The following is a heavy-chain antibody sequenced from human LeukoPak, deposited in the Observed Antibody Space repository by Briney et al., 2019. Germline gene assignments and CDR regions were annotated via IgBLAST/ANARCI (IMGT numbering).Heavy chain of an antibody. CDR3: ASTLGYCSSTSCYTGWSDP. Sequence: TGGSLRLSCAASGFTFSSYWMSWVRQAPGKGLEWVANIKQDGSEKYYVDSVKGRFTISRDNAKNSLYLQMNSLRAEDTAVYYCASTLGYCSSTSCYTGWSDPWGQGTLVTVSS. V-gene: IGHV3-7*01. D-gene: IGHD2-2*02. CDR2: IKQDGSEK. CDR1: GFTFSSYW. J-gene: IGHJ5*02.